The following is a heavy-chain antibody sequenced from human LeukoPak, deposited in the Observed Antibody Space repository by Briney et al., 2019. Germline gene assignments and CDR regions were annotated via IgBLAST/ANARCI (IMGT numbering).Heavy chain of an antibody. CDR3: ARDILTKQAYSGYDN. CDR2: ISSSSNTI. J-gene: IGHJ4*02. V-gene: IGHV3-48*02. CDR1: GFTFSTYS. D-gene: IGHD5-12*01. Sequence: GGSLRLSCAASGFTFSTYSMNWVRQAPGKGLEWVSYISSSSNTIYYADSVKGRFTISRDNAKNSLYLQMNSLRDENTAVYYCARDILTKQAYSGYDNWGQGTLVTVSS.